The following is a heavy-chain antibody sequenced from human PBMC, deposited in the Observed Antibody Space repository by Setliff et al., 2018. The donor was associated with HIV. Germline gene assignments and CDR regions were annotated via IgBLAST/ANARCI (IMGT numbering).Heavy chain of an antibody. J-gene: IGHJ5*02. V-gene: IGHV4-59*01. CDR2: IFYSGSS. D-gene: IGHD3-3*01. CDR3: ARDRGSYNFWSGLARGDNWFDP. Sequence: PSETLSLTCTVSGASISTYYWSWIRQPPGKGLEWIGYIFYSGSSNYNPSLKSRVTMSVDTSKNQFSLNLTSVTAADTAVDYCARDRGSYNFWSGLARGDNWFDPWGQGTLVTVSS. CDR1: GASISTYY.